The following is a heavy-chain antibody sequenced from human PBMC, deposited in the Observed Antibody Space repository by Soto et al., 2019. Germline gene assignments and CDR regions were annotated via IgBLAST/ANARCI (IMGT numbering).Heavy chain of an antibody. V-gene: IGHV1-3*01. CDR1: GYTITSYA. J-gene: IGHJ6*03. CDR3: ARAYYDFWSPHYYSYMDV. D-gene: IGHD3-3*01. Sequence: ASVKVSCKASGYTITSYARHWVRQEPGQRLEWMGWINAGNGNTKYSQKFQGRVTITRDTSASTAYMELSSLRSEDTAVYYCARAYYDFWSPHYYSYMDVWGKGTTVTVSS. CDR2: INAGNGNT.